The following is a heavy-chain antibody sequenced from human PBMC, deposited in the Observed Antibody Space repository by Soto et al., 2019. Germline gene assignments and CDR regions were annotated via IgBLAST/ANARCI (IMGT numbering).Heavy chain of an antibody. CDR1: GGSISSGGYY. J-gene: IGHJ6*02. CDR3: ARVCGGECHNGMDV. CDR2: IYYSGST. Sequence: QVQLQESGPGLVKPSQTLSLTCTVSGGSISSGGYYWSWIRQNPGKGLEWIGYIYYSGSTYYNPSLKNRVTTSVDTSKSQFSLKLRSVNAADTAVYYCARVCGGECHNGMDVWGQGTTVTISS. D-gene: IGHD2-21*01. V-gene: IGHV4-31*03.